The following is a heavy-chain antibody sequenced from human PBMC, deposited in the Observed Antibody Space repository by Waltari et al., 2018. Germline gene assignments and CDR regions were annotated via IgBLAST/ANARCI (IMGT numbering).Heavy chain of an antibody. V-gene: IGHV1-24*01. D-gene: IGHD1-26*01. CDR1: GYTFTELS. CDR2: FDPEDGET. CDR3: ATVPSLGSYCNDYGMDV. J-gene: IGHJ6*02. Sequence: QVQLVQSGAEVKKPGASVKVSCKVSGYTFTELSMHWVRQAPGKGLEWMGGFDPEDGETTYAQKGQGKVTMTEDTSTDTAYMELSSLRSEDTAVYYCATVPSLGSYCNDYGMDVWGQGTTVTVSS.